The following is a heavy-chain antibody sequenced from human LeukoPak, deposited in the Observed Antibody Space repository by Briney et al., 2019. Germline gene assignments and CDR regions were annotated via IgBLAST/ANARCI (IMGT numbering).Heavy chain of an antibody. J-gene: IGHJ3*02. D-gene: IGHD5-12*01. CDR3: AKGSGYDWVDAFDI. Sequence: GRSLRLSCAASGFTFSSYAMSWVRQAPGKGLEWVSAISGSGGSTYYADSVKGRFTISRDNSKDTLYLQMNSLRAEDMAVYYCAKGSGYDWVDAFDIWGQGTMVTVSS. CDR2: ISGSGGST. V-gene: IGHV3-23*01. CDR1: GFTFSSYA.